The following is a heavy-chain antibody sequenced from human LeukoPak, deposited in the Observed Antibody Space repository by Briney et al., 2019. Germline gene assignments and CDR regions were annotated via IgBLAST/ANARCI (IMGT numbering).Heavy chain of an antibody. D-gene: IGHD6-13*01. Sequence: GGSLRLSCAASGFTFSSYSMNWVRQAPGKGLEWVSSISSSSSYIYYADSVKGRFTISRDNAKNSLYLQMNGLRAEDAAVYYCARETWQQLYDYRGQGTLVTVSS. V-gene: IGHV3-21*01. CDR2: ISSSSSYI. CDR1: GFTFSSYS. J-gene: IGHJ4*02. CDR3: ARETWQQLYDY.